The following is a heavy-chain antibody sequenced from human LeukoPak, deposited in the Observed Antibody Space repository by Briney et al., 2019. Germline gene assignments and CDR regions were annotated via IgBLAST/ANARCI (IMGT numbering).Heavy chain of an antibody. Sequence: SETLSLTCTVSGDSINNYYWSWIRQPAGKGLEWIGRIYISGNTNYNPSLKSRVTMSLDTSKNQLSLKLSSVTAADTAVYYCARQKQGGYYQPGVYDYWGQGTLVTVSS. CDR2: IYISGNT. D-gene: IGHD1-26*01. CDR1: GDSINNYY. V-gene: IGHV4-4*07. CDR3: ARQKQGGYYQPGVYDY. J-gene: IGHJ4*02.